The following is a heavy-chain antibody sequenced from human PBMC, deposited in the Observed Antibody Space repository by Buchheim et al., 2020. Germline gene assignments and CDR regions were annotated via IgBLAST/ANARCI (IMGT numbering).Heavy chain of an antibody. CDR3: ARADIVVVVAATSYYYYGMDV. J-gene: IGHJ6*02. CDR2: IYYSGRT. Sequence: QVQLQESGPGLVKPSETLSLTCTVSGGSVSSGSYYWSWIRQPPGKGLEWIGYIYYSGRTNYNPSLKSRVTISVDTSKNQFSLKLSSVTAADTAVYYCARADIVVVVAATSYYYYGMDVWGQGTT. V-gene: IGHV4-61*01. D-gene: IGHD2-15*01. CDR1: GGSVSSGSYY.